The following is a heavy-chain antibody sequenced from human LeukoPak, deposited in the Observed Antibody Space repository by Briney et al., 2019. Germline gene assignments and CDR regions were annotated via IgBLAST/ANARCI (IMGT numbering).Heavy chain of an antibody. J-gene: IGHJ4*02. Sequence: GGSLRLFCAASGFTVSTSYMSWVRQAPGKGLEWVSIIYSGGNTYYADSVKGRFTLSRDNSKNTLYLQMTSLRAEDTALYYCARALNTNWGTYDYWGQGTLVTISS. V-gene: IGHV3-53*05. CDR2: IYSGGNT. D-gene: IGHD7-27*01. CDR1: GFTVSTSY. CDR3: ARALNTNWGTYDY.